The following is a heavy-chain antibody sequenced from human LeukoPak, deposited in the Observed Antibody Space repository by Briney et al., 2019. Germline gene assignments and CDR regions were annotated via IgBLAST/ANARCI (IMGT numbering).Heavy chain of an antibody. J-gene: IGHJ4*02. V-gene: IGHV3-23*01. CDR3: AKSSYYDSSGFYREHYFDY. D-gene: IGHD3-22*01. CDR1: GFSFNNFG. Sequence: GGSLRLSCVASGFSFNNFGMSWVRQAPGKGLEWVSSISGTGGSTHYADSVKGRFTISRDNSKNTLYLQVNSLRAGDTAVYYCAKSSYYDSSGFYREHYFDYWGQGALVPVSS. CDR2: ISGTGGST.